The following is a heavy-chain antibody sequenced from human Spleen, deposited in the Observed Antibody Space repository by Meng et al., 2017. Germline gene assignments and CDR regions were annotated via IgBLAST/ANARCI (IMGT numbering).Heavy chain of an antibody. J-gene: IGHJ4*02. CDR1: GGSMSSGNYY. CDR3: ASFDHIPRRNYFDY. V-gene: IGHV4-30-4*01. CDR2: IHHSGSA. Sequence: QVQRQASGPGRVEPSQSLSLTCTVSGGSMSSGNYYWSWIRQPPGKGLEWIGYIHHSGSAYYNPSLKSRVSISVDTSKNQFSLNLNSMTAADTAVYYCASFDHIPRRNYFDYWGQGTLVTVSS. D-gene: IGHD2-21*01.